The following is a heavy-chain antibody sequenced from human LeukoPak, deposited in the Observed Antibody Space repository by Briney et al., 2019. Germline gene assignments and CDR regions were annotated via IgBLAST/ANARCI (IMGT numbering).Heavy chain of an antibody. J-gene: IGHJ4*02. V-gene: IGHV4-39*01. CDR1: GGSVSSSSYY. CDR3: ARHRGGSSPSVFDS. D-gene: IGHD2-15*01. CDR2: VYYSGST. Sequence: AETQSLTCTVSGGSVSSSSYYWGWIRQPPGEGLEWIGSVYYSGSTYYNPSLKSRVTISVDTSKNQFSLKMSSVTAADTTLFYCARHRGGSSPSVFDSWGQGTLVTVSS.